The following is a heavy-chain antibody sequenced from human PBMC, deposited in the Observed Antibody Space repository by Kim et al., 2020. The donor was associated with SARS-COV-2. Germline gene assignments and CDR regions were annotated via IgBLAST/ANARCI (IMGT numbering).Heavy chain of an antibody. CDR1: GFTFSSYA. J-gene: IGHJ4*02. CDR3: ARDLLVVVPAAIGYFDY. Sequence: GGSLRLSCAASGFTFSSYAMHWVRQAPGKGLEWVAVISYDGSNKYYADSVKGRFTISRDNSKNTLYLQMNSLRAEDTAVYYCARDLLVVVPAAIGYFDYWGQGTLVTVSS. D-gene: IGHD2-2*02. V-gene: IGHV3-30-3*01. CDR2: ISYDGSNK.